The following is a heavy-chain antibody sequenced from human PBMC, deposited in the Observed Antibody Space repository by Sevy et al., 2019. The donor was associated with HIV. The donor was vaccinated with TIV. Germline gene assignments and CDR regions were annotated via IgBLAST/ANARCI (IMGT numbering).Heavy chain of an antibody. V-gene: IGHV3-23*01. D-gene: IGHD4-17*01. CDR3: ADEYGGGSEFDYNCMDV. CDR2: IRGGGGET. Sequence: GGSLRLSCAASGFPFRLYGMSWVRQAPGKGLEWVSAIRGGGGETYYEDSVKGRFTISRDNSRNTQFLQMNSLRAADRVVYYCADEYGGGSEFDYNCMDVWGQGTTVTVSS. J-gene: IGHJ6*02. CDR1: GFPFRLYG.